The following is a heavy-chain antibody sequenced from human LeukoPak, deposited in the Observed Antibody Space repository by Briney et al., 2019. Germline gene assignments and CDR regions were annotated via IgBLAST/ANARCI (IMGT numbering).Heavy chain of an antibody. CDR3: AKKGLRFLEWLGSDAFDI. CDR2: ISGSGGST. J-gene: IGHJ3*02. CDR1: GFTFSSYA. V-gene: IGHV3-23*01. Sequence: GGSLRLSCAASGFTFSSYAMSWVRQAPGKGLEWVSAISGSGGSTYYADSVKGRFTISRDNSKNTLYLQMNSLRAEDTAVYYCAKKGLRFLEWLGSDAFDIWGQGTMVTVSS. D-gene: IGHD3-3*01.